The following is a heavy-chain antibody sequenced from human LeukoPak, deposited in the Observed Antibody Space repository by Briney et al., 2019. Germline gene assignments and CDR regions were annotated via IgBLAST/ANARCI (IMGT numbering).Heavy chain of an antibody. V-gene: IGHV4-34*01. CDR2: INHSGST. Sequence: SETLSLTCAVYGGSFSGYYWSWIRQPPGKGLEWIGEINHSGSTNYNPSLKSRVTISVDTSKNQFSLKLSSVTAADTAVYYCARHAERIAAPDYWGQGTLVTVSS. J-gene: IGHJ4*02. CDR1: GGSFSGYY. CDR3: ARHAERIAAPDY. D-gene: IGHD6-6*01.